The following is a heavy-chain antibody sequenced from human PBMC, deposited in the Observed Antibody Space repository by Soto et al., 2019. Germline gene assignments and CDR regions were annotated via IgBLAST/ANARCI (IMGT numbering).Heavy chain of an antibody. CDR2: IYWDDNK. D-gene: IGHD3-3*02. Sequence: QITLKESGPTLVQPTQTLTLTCAFSGFSLSTTGVGVGWIRQPPGKALEWLVVIYWDDNKRYSPSLKSRLTIIKDTSKNQVVLIMANMDPVDTGTYYSAHRSSISLFDYWGQGALVTVSS. V-gene: IGHV2-5*02. J-gene: IGHJ4*02. CDR1: GFSLSTTGVG. CDR3: AHRSSISLFDY.